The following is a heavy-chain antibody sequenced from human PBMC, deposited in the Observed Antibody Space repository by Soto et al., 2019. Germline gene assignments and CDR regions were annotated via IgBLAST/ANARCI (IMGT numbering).Heavy chain of an antibody. V-gene: IGHV4-59*01. D-gene: IGHD3-22*01. CDR1: GGSISSYY. CDR3: ARDRGSGYPYYYYYYYMDV. J-gene: IGHJ6*03. CDR2: IYYSGST. Sequence: PSETLSLTCTVSGGSISSYYWSWIRQPPGKGLEWIGYIYYSGSTNYNPSLKSRVTISVDTSKNQFSLKLSSVTAADTAVYYCARDRGSGYPYYYYYYYMDVWGKGTTVTVSS.